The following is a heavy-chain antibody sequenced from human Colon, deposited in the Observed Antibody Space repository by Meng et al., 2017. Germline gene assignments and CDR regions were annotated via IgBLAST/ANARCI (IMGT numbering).Heavy chain of an antibody. Sequence: QVHLHESGPGLVRPSDDPHLVCTVSGGSIKSGGYHWSWVRQHPGKGREYIGFMSDSGTTDYNPSLRSRVSISEIGSSKNQFSLTLRSVTAADTATYFCARDTLYGTDYWGQGVLVTVSS. J-gene: IGHJ4*02. CDR2: MSDSGTT. CDR1: GGSIKSGGYH. CDR3: ARDTLYGTDY. D-gene: IGHD4-17*01. V-gene: IGHV4-31*03.